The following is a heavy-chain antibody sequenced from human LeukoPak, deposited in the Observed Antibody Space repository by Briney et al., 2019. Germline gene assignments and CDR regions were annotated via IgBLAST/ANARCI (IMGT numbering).Heavy chain of an antibody. CDR3: GSRPWLRLGELSPTPFDY. CDR1: GYTFTGYY. CDR2: INPNSGST. D-gene: IGHD3-16*02. V-gene: IGHV1-2*02. J-gene: IGHJ4*02. Sequence: APVKVSCKPSGYTFTGYYTHWLRQAPGHGLEWMGWINPNSGSTNYAQKFQGRVTMTRDTSISTAYMELSRLRSDDTAVYYCGSRPWLRLGELSPTPFDYWGQGTLVTVSS.